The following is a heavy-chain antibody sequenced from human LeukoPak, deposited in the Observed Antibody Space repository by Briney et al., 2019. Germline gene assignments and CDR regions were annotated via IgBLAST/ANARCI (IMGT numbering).Heavy chain of an antibody. CDR1: VGSISSGNW. J-gene: IGHJ6*02. V-gene: IGHV4-4*02. CDR3: ATAPILRGEGGEHYKYGMDV. CDR2: IYHNGTS. D-gene: IGHD2-2*02. Sequence: SETLSLTCAVSVGSISSGNWWSWVRQSPGKGLEWIGEIYHNGTSNNNPSLKSRVTISADTFKNHFSLKLTSVTAADTAVYYCATAPILRGEGGEHYKYGMDVWGQGTTVIASS.